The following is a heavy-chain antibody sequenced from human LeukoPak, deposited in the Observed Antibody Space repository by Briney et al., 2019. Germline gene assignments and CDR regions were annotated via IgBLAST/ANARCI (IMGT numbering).Heavy chain of an antibody. Sequence: GGSLRLSCAASGFTFSSYAMHWVRQAPGKGLEYVSTISDNGGRTFYANSVKGRFTISRDNSNNTLYLQMGSLRPEDMAVYYCARALIAARPDCLFDYWGEGTLVTVSS. D-gene: IGHD6-6*01. V-gene: IGHV3-64*01. CDR1: GFTFSSYA. J-gene: IGHJ4*02. CDR3: ARALIAARPDCLFDY. CDR2: ISDNGGRT.